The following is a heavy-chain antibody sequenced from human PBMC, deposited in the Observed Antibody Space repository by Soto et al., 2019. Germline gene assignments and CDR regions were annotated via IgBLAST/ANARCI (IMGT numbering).Heavy chain of an antibody. J-gene: IGHJ4*02. D-gene: IGHD1-26*01. CDR1: GFTFSSYS. Sequence: EVQLVESGGGLVKPGGSLRLSCAASGFTFSSYSMNWVRQAPGKGLEWVSSISSSSSYIYYADSVKGRFTISRDNAKNSLYLQMNSLRAEDTAVYYCARDGGVGATFVYWGQGTLVTVSS. CDR2: ISSSSSYI. V-gene: IGHV3-21*01. CDR3: ARDGGVGATFVY.